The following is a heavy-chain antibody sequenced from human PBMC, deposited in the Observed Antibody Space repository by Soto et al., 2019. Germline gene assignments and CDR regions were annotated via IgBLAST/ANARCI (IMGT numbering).Heavy chain of an antibody. CDR3: ARAVYSGYDLDY. CDR1: GYTFTGYY. CDR2: INPNSGGT. J-gene: IGHJ4*02. Sequence: GASVKFSCKASGYTFTGYYMHWVRQAPGQGLEWMGWINPNSGGTNYAQKFQGWVTMTRDTSISTAYMELSRLRSDDTAVYYCARAVYSGYDLDYWGQGTLVTVSS. V-gene: IGHV1-2*04. D-gene: IGHD5-12*01.